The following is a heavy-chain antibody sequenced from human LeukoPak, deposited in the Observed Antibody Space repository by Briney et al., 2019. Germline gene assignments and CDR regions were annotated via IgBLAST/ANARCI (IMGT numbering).Heavy chain of an antibody. Sequence: SETLSLTCTVSGGSISSYYWSWIRQPPGKGLEWIGYIYSSGSTNYNPSLKSRVTISVDTSKNQFSLKLSSVTAADTAVYYCARGQITMVRGVSVYYYYYMDVWGKGTTVTVSS. J-gene: IGHJ6*03. V-gene: IGHV4-59*01. CDR2: IYSSGST. CDR1: GGSISSYY. D-gene: IGHD3-10*01. CDR3: ARGQITMVRGVSVYYYYYMDV.